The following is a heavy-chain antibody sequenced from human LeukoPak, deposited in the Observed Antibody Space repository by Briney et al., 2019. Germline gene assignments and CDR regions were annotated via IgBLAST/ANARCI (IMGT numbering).Heavy chain of an antibody. V-gene: IGHV3-23*01. Sequence: GGSLRLSCAASGFTFSPYAMGWVRQAPGKGLEWVSVISGGGGSVAYYADYVKGRFAISRDDSMNTVYLQVNSLRAGDTAVYYCVRGGGVVTVIDYWGQGTLVTVSS. CDR1: GFTFSPYA. CDR3: VRGGGVVTVIDY. D-gene: IGHD2-21*02. CDR2: ISGGGGSVA. J-gene: IGHJ4*02.